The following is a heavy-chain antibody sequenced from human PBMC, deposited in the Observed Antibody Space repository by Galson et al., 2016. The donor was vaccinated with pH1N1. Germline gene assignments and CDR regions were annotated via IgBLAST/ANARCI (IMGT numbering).Heavy chain of an antibody. D-gene: IGHD5-12*01. Sequence: ETLSLTCAVYGGSLNGNYWSWVRQPPGQGLEWVGQIYYIGNTKYNPSLASRVTISLDTTKNQFSLMMNSMAAADTAVYYCARHGPGHSQQYWGQGTLVTVSS. V-gene: IGHV4-34*01. J-gene: IGHJ4*02. CDR1: GGSLNGNY. CDR3: ARHGPGHSQQY. CDR2: IYYIGNT.